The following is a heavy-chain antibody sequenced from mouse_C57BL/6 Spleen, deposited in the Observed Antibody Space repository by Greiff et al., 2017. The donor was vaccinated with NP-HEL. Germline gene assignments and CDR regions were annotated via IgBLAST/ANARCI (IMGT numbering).Heavy chain of an antibody. CDR3: ARRAGVGAMDY. J-gene: IGHJ4*01. CDR2: IHPNSGST. D-gene: IGHD1-3*01. CDR1: GYTFTSYW. V-gene: IGHV1-64*01. Sequence: QVQLQQPGAELVKPGASVKLSCKASGYTFTSYWMHWVKQRPGQGLEWIGMIHPNSGSTNYNEKFKSKATLTVDKSSSTAYMQLSSLTSEDSAVYYCARRAGVGAMDYWGQGTSVTVSS.